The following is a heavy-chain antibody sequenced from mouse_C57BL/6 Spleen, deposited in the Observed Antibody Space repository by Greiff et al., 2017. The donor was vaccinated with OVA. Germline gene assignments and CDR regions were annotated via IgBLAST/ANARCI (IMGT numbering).Heavy chain of an antibody. Sequence: QVQLQQSGAELVRPGASVKLSCKASGYTFTDYYINWVKQRPGQGLEWIARIYPGSGNTYYNEKFKGKATLTAEKSSSTAYMQLSSLTSEDSAVYFCARSLYDGYYYAMDYWGQGTSVTVSS. CDR2: IYPGSGNT. V-gene: IGHV1-76*01. J-gene: IGHJ4*01. CDR3: ARSLYDGYYYAMDY. D-gene: IGHD2-3*01. CDR1: GYTFTDYY.